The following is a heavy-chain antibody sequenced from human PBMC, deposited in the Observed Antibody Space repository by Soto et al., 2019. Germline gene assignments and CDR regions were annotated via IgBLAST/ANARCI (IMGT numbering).Heavy chain of an antibody. CDR3: AGNSHYYDSSGYYPLLDY. CDR1: GGSISSYY. V-gene: IGHV4-59*01. J-gene: IGHJ4*02. Sequence: SETLSLTCTVSGGSISSYYWSWIRQPPGKGLEWIGYIYYSGSTNYNPSLKSRVTISVDTSKNQFSLKLSSVTAADTAVYYCAGNSHYYDSSGYYPLLDYWGQGTLVTVSS. D-gene: IGHD3-22*01. CDR2: IYYSGST.